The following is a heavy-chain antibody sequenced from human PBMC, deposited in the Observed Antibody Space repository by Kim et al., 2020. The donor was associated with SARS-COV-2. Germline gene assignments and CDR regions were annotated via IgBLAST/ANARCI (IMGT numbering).Heavy chain of an antibody. Sequence: GGSLRLSCAASGFTFSSYAMHWVRQAPGKGLEWVAVISYDGSNKYYADSVKGRFTISRDNSKNTLYLQMNSLRAEDMAVYYCAREGWDTAMVVKFWYFDLWGRGTLVTVSS. D-gene: IGHD5-18*01. CDR3: AREGWDTAMVVKFWYFDL. CDR2: ISYDGSNK. CDR1: GFTFSSYA. V-gene: IGHV3-30*04. J-gene: IGHJ2*01.